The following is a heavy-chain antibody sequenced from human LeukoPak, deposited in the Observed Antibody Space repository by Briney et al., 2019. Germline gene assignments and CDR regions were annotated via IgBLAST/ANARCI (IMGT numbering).Heavy chain of an antibody. CDR1: GGSFSGYY. CDR2: INHSGST. CDR3: ARGLLLWFGELSVWFDP. D-gene: IGHD3-10*01. V-gene: IGHV4-34*01. J-gene: IGHJ5*02. Sequence: SETLSLTCAVYGGSFSGYYWSWIRQPPGKGLEWIGEINHSGSTNYNPSLKSRVTISVDTSKNQFSLKLSSVTAADTAVYYCARGLLLWFGELSVWFDPWGQGTLVTVSS.